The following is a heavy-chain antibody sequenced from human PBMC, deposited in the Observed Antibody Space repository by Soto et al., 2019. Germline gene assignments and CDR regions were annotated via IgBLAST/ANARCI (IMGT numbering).Heavy chain of an antibody. CDR1: GGTFSSYA. D-gene: IGHD1-7*01. V-gene: IGHV1-69*12. CDR2: IIPIFGTA. CDR3: ARDRLRTGTTHKWFDP. Sequence: QVQLVQSGAEVKKPGSSVKVSCKASGGTFSSYAISWVRQAPGQGLEWMGGIIPIFGTANYAQKFQGRVTITADESTRTAYMELSSLRSEDTAVYYCARDRLRTGTTHKWFDPWGQGTLVTVSS. J-gene: IGHJ5*02.